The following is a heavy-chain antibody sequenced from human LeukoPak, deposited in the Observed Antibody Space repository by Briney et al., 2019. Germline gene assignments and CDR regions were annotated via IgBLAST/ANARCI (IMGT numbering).Heavy chain of an antibody. J-gene: IGHJ4*02. CDR3: AKDHSSRASVYYFDY. Sequence: QPGRSLRLSCAASGFTFSSYGMHWVRQAPGKGLEWVAVISYDGSNKYYADSVKGRFTISRDNSKNTLYLQMNSLRAEDTAVYYCAKDHSSRASVYYFDYWGQGTLVTVSS. D-gene: IGHD6-13*01. CDR2: ISYDGSNK. V-gene: IGHV3-30*18. CDR1: GFTFSSYG.